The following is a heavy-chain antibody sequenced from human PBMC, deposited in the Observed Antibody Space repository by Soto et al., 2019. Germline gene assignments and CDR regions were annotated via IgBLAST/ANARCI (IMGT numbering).Heavy chain of an antibody. J-gene: IGHJ2*01. D-gene: IGHD4-17*01. Sequence: QVQLVQSGAEVKKPGSSVKVSCKASGGTFSSYAISWVRQAPGQGLEWMGGIIPIFGTANYAQKFQGRVTLTADESTXXAXMXXSSQRAEDTAVYSCARDLRNLPRRGDYGKVRYFDLWGRGTLVTVSS. CDR2: IIPIFGTA. V-gene: IGHV1-69*12. CDR3: ARDLRNLPRRGDYGKVRYFDL. CDR1: GGTFSSYA.